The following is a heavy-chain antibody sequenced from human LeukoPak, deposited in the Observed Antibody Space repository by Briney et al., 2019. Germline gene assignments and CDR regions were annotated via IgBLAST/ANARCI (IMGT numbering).Heavy chain of an antibody. CDR3: ARDAGYSYGWVYYYYYMDV. CDR1: GFTFSTYN. Sequence: PGGSLRLSCAASGFTFSTYNMNWVRQAPGKGLEWVSSITSTSSYIYYADSVKGRFTISRDNAKNSLYLQMNSLRAEDTAVYYCARDAGYSYGWVYYYYYMDVWGKGTTVTVSS. V-gene: IGHV3-21*01. D-gene: IGHD5-18*01. J-gene: IGHJ6*03. CDR2: ITSTSSYI.